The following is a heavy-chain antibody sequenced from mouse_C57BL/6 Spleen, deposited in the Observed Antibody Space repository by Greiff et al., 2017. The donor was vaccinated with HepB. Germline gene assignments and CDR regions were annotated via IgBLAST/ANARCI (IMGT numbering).Heavy chain of an antibody. D-gene: IGHD1-1*01. V-gene: IGHV1-64*01. CDR1: GYTFTSYW. Sequence: QVQLQQPGAELVKPGASVKLSCKASGYTFTSYWMHWVKQRPGQGLEWIGMIHPNSGSTNYNEKFKSKATLTVDKSSSTAYMQRSSLTSEDSAVYYCARFPDYYGSSSAWFAYWGQGTLVTVSA. CDR3: ARFPDYYGSSSAWFAY. J-gene: IGHJ3*01. CDR2: IHPNSGST.